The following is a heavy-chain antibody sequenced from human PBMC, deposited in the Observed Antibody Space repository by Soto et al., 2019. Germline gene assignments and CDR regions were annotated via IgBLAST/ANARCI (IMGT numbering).Heavy chain of an antibody. CDR1: GGSISSSSYY. CDR2: IYYSGST. Sequence: SETLSLTCTVSGGSISSSSYYWGWIRQPPGKGLEWIGSIYYSGSTYYNPSLKSRVTISVDTSKNQFSLKLSSVTAADTAVYYCARQGEGDFWSGYYFDYWGQGTLVTVSS. D-gene: IGHD3-3*01. V-gene: IGHV4-39*01. J-gene: IGHJ4*02. CDR3: ARQGEGDFWSGYYFDY.